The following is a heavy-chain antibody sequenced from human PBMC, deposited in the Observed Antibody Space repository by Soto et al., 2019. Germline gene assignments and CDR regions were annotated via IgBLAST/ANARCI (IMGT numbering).Heavy chain of an antibody. CDR1: GGTLSSHV. J-gene: IGHJ3*01. Sequence: HVQLVQSGAEERKPGSSVKVSCKASGGTLSSHVFSWVRQSPGQGLEWMGEIIPLFGTPNYAQNFQGRVAIVADDSTSTVFMEMDSLRSEDTAVYYFARGSYYYDGSGYLPYAFDLWGQGTLVTVSS. CDR2: IIPLFGTP. V-gene: IGHV1-69*01. CDR3: ARGSYYYDGSGYLPYAFDL. D-gene: IGHD3-22*01.